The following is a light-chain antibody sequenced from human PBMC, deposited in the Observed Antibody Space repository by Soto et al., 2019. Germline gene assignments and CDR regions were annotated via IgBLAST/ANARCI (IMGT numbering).Light chain of an antibody. Sequence: DIQMTQSPSTLSASVGDRVTITCRASQSISSSLAWYQQKPGKAPKLLIYDASSLESGVPSRFSGSGSGTEFTLTISSLQPDDFATYYCQQYNSPMYTFGQGTKLEIK. J-gene: IGKJ2*01. V-gene: IGKV1-5*01. CDR1: QSISSS. CDR2: DAS. CDR3: QQYNSPMYT.